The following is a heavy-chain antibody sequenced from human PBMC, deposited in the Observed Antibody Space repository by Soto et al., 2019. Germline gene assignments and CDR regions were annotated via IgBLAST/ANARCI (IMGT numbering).Heavy chain of an antibody. CDR3: AKDSGYNYGYFRWFDP. CDR2: IFYSGST. CDR1: GGSISSSNC. J-gene: IGHJ5*02. D-gene: IGHD5-18*01. Sequence: SETLSLTCAVSGGSISSSNCWSWIRQPPGRGLEWIGHIFYSGSTNYNPALKSRVTISVDTSKSQFSLKLSSVTAADTAVYYCAKDSGYNYGYFRWFDPWGQGTLVTVSS. V-gene: IGHV4-61*01.